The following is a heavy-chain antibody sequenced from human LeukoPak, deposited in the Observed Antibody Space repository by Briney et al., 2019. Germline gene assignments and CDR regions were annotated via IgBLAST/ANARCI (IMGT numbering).Heavy chain of an antibody. CDR1: GFTFSSYG. Sequence: PGGSLRLSCAASGFTFSSYGMSWVRQAPGKGLEWVSAISGSGGSTYYADSVKGRFTISRDNSKNTLYLQMNSLRAEDTAVYYCAKNYDILTGHHYFDYWGQGTLVTVSS. CDR3: AKNYDILTGHHYFDY. CDR2: ISGSGGST. D-gene: IGHD3-9*01. V-gene: IGHV3-23*01. J-gene: IGHJ4*02.